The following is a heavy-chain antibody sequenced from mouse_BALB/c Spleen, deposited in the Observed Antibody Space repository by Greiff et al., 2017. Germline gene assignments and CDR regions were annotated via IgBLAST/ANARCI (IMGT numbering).Heavy chain of an antibody. CDR1: GFSLTSYG. V-gene: IGHV2-9*02. CDR2: IWAGGST. D-gene: IGHD4-1*01. J-gene: IGHJ4*01. Sequence: VKLMESGPGLVAPSQSLSITCTVSGFSLTSYGVHWVRQPPGKGLEWLGVIWAGGSTNYNSALMSRLSISKDNSKSQVFLKMNSLQTDDTAMYYCARERAKLGREAMDYWGQGTSVTVSS. CDR3: ARERAKLGREAMDY.